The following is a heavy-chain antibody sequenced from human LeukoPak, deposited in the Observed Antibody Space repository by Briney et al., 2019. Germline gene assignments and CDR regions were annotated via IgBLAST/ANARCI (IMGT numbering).Heavy chain of an antibody. CDR1: GFTFRSYW. Sequence: GALRLSCAASGFTFRSYWMDWVRQDPGEGLVWVSRINPDGSTTTYADSVKGRFTISRDNAKNTLYLQMNSLRAEDTAVYYCAKDLAYCGGDCYSSYFDYWGQGTLVTVSS. V-gene: IGHV3-74*01. CDR2: INPDGSTT. CDR3: AKDLAYCGGDCYSSYFDY. D-gene: IGHD2-21*02. J-gene: IGHJ4*02.